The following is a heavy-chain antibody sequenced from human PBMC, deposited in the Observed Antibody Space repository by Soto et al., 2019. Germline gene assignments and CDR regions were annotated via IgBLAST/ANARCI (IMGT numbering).Heavy chain of an antibody. CDR3: ARFITGTTFDY. CDR1: GGSFSGYY. J-gene: IGHJ4*02. D-gene: IGHD1-7*01. V-gene: IGHV4-34*01. Sequence: SETLSLTCAVYGGSFSGYYLSWIRQPPGKGLEWIGEINHSGSTNYNPSLKSRVTISVDTSKNQFSLKLSSVTAADTAVYYCARFITGTTFDYWGQGTLVTVSS. CDR2: INHSGST.